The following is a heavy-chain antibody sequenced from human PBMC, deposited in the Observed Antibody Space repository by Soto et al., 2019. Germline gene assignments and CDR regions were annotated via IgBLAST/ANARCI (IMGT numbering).Heavy chain of an antibody. CDR1: GGSISTSSYY. Sequence: ETLSLTCTVSGGSISTSSYYWGWIRQPPGKGLEWVANIKPDGSEKPYADSVKGRFTISRDNAKNSLYLQMSSLRAEDTAVYYCARRRIMLFAPHLDVWGQGTTVTVSS. CDR2: IKPDGSEK. CDR3: ARRRIMLFAPHLDV. V-gene: IGHV3-7*01. D-gene: IGHD2-8*01. J-gene: IGHJ6*02.